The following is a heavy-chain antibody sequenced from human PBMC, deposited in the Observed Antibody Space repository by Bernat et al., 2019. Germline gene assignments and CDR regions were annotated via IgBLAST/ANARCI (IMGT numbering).Heavy chain of an antibody. V-gene: IGHV3-13*05. CDR1: GFTFSSYD. J-gene: IGHJ1*01. Sequence: VQLVESGGGVVQPGRSLRLSCAASGFTFSSYDMHWVRQATGKGLEWVSAIGTAGDPYYPGSVKGRFTISRENAKNTLYLQMNSLRAEDTAVYYCAREPSTVTTVYFQHWGQGTLVTVSS. CDR2: IGTAGDP. CDR3: AREPSTVTTVYFQH. D-gene: IGHD4-17*01.